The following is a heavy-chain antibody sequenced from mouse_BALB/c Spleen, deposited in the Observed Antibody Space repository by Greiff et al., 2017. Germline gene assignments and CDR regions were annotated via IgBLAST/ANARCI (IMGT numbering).Heavy chain of an antibody. Sequence: DVKLVESGGGLVQPGGSRKLSCAASGFTFSSFGMHWVRQAPEKGLEWVAYISSGSSTIYYADTVKGRFTISRDNPKNTLFLQMTSLRSEDTAMYYCARRDALDYWGQGTTLTVSS. CDR3: ARRDALDY. CDR1: GFTFSSFG. CDR2: ISSGSSTI. V-gene: IGHV5-17*02. J-gene: IGHJ2*01.